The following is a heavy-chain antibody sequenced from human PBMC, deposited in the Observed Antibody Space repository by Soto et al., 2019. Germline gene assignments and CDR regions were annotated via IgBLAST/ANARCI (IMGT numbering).Heavy chain of an antibody. V-gene: IGHV4-31*03. D-gene: IGHD1-1*01. CDR3: ARATGTLRSRNCDY. Sequence: SETLSLTCSVSGGSISTVGPYWTWISQPPGKGLEWIGSIYHTVSTYYSKSLRSRLTMSVDTSKSQFSLRLSYVTAADTAVYYCARATGTLRSRNCDYWGQGSLVT. J-gene: IGHJ4*02. CDR1: GGSISTVGPY. CDR2: IYHTVST.